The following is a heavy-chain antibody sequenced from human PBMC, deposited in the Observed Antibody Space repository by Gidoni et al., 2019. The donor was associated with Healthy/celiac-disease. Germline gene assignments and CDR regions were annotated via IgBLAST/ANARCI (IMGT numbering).Heavy chain of an antibody. V-gene: IGHV1-8*01. D-gene: IGHD2-2*01. J-gene: IGHJ5*02. CDR2: MNPNSGNT. CDR1: GYTFTSYD. CDR3: ARGLRVVVVPAAMPGYWFDP. Sequence: QVQLVQSGAEVKKPGASVKVSCKASGYTFTSYDINWVRQATGQGLEWMGWMNPNSGNTGYAQKFQGRVTMTRNTSISTAYMELSSLRSEDTAVYYCARGLRVVVVPAAMPGYWFDPWGQGTLVTVSS.